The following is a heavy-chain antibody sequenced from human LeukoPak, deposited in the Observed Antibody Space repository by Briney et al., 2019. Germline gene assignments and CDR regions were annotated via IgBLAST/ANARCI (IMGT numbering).Heavy chain of an antibody. V-gene: IGHV3-23*01. Sequence: GGALRLSCAASGFTFSSYGMSWVRQAPGKGVEWVSAIRGSGGSTYYADSVKGRFTISRDKSKNTLYLQMNSLRAEDTAVYYCAKVYCSGGSCSAGIFDYWGQGTLVTVSS. CDR1: GFTFSSYG. CDR3: AKVYCSGGSCSAGIFDY. J-gene: IGHJ4*02. CDR2: IRGSGGST. D-gene: IGHD2-15*01.